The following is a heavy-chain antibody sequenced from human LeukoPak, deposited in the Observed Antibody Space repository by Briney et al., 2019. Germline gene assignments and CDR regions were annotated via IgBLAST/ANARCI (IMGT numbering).Heavy chain of an antibody. CDR1: GLTFSDYY. CDR2: ISSSGSTI. Sequence: GGSLRLSCAASGLTFSDYYMSWIRQAPGKGLEWVSYISSSGSTIYYADSVKGRFTISRDNAKNSLYLQMNSLRAEDTAVYYCARDSTRYSSSSWDYYYMDVWGKGTTVTVSS. V-gene: IGHV3-11*01. CDR3: ARDSTRYSSSSWDYYYMDV. D-gene: IGHD6-6*01. J-gene: IGHJ6*03.